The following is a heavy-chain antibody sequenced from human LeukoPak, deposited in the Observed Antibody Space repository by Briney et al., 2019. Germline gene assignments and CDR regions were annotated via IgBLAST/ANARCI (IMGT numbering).Heavy chain of an antibody. V-gene: IGHV3-48*02. J-gene: IGHJ4*02. CDR1: GFTFSSYS. D-gene: IGHD4-17*01. CDR2: INSNSGTI. CDR3: VRDQDYAFDY. Sequence: GGSLRLSCAASGFTFSSYSLNWVPQDPGKGLEWVSHINSNSGTIYADSVKGRFSISRDNAKSSLSLQMNSLGDEDTAVYYCVRDQDYAFDYWGQGTLVTVSS.